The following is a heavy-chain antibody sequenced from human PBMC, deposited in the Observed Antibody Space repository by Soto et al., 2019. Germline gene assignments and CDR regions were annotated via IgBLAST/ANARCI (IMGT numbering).Heavy chain of an antibody. Sequence: QVQLVQSGAEVTKPGSSVKVSCKASGGTFSSYAISWVRQAPGQGLEWMGGIIPIFGTANYAQKFKGRVTITAAESTNTAYMELSSLRAEDTAVYYCARWDSSSSRDDYYGMEVWGQGTTVTVSS. CDR1: GGTFSSYA. J-gene: IGHJ6*02. CDR2: IIPIFGTA. D-gene: IGHD6-6*01. V-gene: IGHV1-69*01. CDR3: ARWDSSSSRDDYYGMEV.